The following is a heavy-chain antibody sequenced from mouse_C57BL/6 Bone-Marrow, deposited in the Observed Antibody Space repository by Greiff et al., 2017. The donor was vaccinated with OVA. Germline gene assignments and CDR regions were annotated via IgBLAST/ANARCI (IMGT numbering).Heavy chain of an antibody. D-gene: IGHD3-3*01. CDR2: INPGSGGT. CDR3: ARSKDDLGYFDY. Sequence: VQLQQSGAELVRPGTSVKVSCKASGYAFTNYLIEWVKQRPGQGLEWIGVINPGSGGTNYNEKFKGKATLTADKSSSTAYMQLSSLTSEDSAVYFCARSKDDLGYFDYWGQGTTLTVSS. V-gene: IGHV1-54*01. CDR1: GYAFTNYL. J-gene: IGHJ2*01.